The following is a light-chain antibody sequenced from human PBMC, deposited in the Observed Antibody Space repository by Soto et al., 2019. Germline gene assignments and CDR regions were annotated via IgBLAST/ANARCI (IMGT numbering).Light chain of an antibody. Sequence: DIVMTQSPLSLPVTPGEPASISCRSSQSLLHSNGYNYLDWYLQKPGQSPQLLIYLGSDRASGVPDRFSGSGSGTDFTLKSSRVEAEDVGVYCCMQALQTPWTFGQGTKVEIK. J-gene: IGKJ1*01. CDR1: QSLLHSNGYNY. V-gene: IGKV2-28*01. CDR2: LGS. CDR3: MQALQTPWT.